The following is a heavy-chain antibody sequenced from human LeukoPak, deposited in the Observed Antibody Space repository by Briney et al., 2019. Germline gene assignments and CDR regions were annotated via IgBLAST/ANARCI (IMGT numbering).Heavy chain of an antibody. CDR3: ARGRGDYVWGSYRYGLNY. J-gene: IGHJ4*02. D-gene: IGHD3-16*02. CDR2: INHSGST. Sequence: SETLSLTCAVYGGSFSGYYWSWIRQPPGKGLEWIGEINHSGSTNYNPSLKSRVTISVDTSKNQFSLKLSSVTAADTAVYYCARGRGDYVWGSYRYGLNYWGQGTLVTVSS. V-gene: IGHV4-34*01. CDR1: GGSFSGYY.